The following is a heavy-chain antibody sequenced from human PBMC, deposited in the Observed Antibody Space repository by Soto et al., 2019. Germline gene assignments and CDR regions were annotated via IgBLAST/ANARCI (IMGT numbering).Heavy chain of an antibody. Sequence: QVLLVESGGGLVKPGGSLRLSCAASGLTFSDSYLGWIRQAPGKGLEWISYIYPDVPTVYYADSVRGRFTTSRDNGRNPLYLQMSDLGADGPAVYYCATALTRGGFSEGFDHWGQGALVTVSS. J-gene: IGHJ4*02. CDR1: GLTFSDSY. CDR3: ATALTRGGFSEGFDH. D-gene: IGHD3-16*01. CDR2: IYPDVPTV. V-gene: IGHV3-11*01.